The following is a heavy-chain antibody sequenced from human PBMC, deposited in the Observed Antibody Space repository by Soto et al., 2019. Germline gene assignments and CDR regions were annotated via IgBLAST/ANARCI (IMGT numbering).Heavy chain of an antibody. CDR3: VYRGEPISSGNYYFES. Sequence: SGPTLVNPTRTVTLTCTFSGFSLNSSGVGVGWIRLPPGKALEWLALIYWDDDKRYSPALKSRLTITKDTSKNQVVLIMTNMDPVDTAKYYCVYRGEPISSGNYYFESWGQGALVSVSS. CDR1: GFSLNSSGVG. CDR2: IYWDDDK. J-gene: IGHJ4*02. V-gene: IGHV2-5*02. D-gene: IGHD3-22*01.